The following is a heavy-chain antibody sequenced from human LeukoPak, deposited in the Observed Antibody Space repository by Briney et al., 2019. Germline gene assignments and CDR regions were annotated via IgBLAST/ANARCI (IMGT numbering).Heavy chain of an antibody. CDR3: AKTRNEWLFQAFNI. V-gene: IGHV3-30*18. J-gene: IGHJ3*02. Sequence: PGTSLRLSCAASGFSFSTSGMHWVRQAPGKGLEWVAVISYDGSNKFYAESVKGRLSISRDNSKNTLYLQTNSLRAEDTAVYYCAKTRNEWLFQAFNIWGQGTMVTVSS. D-gene: IGHD3-22*01. CDR1: GFSFSTSG. CDR2: ISYDGSNK.